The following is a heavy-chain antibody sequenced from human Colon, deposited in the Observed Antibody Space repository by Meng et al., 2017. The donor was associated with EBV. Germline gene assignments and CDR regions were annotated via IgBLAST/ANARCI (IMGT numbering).Heavy chain of an antibody. V-gene: IGHV4-4*02. Sequence: VQLPESGPGLVEPSGTLSRACAVAGASISSNNWWSWVRQPPGKGLEWIGEIYHGGNTNYNPSLKSRVTISVDRSNDQFSLSLSSVTAADTAVYYCARGNAYNAPSFDYWGQGTLVTVSS. D-gene: IGHD5-24*01. CDR3: ARGNAYNAPSFDY. J-gene: IGHJ4*02. CDR1: GASISSNNW. CDR2: IYHGGNT.